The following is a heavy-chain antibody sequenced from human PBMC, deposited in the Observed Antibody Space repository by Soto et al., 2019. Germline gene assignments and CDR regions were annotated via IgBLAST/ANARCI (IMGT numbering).Heavy chain of an antibody. D-gene: IGHD3-22*01. V-gene: IGHV4-59*01. Sequence: PSETLSLTCTVSGGSISSYYWSWIRQPPGKGLEWIGYIYYSGSTNYNPSLKSRVTISVDTSKNQFSLKLSSVTAADTAVYYCARVDDSSGYYDKTFDYWGQGTLVTVSS. CDR1: GGSISSYY. CDR2: IYYSGST. CDR3: ARVDDSSGYYDKTFDY. J-gene: IGHJ4*02.